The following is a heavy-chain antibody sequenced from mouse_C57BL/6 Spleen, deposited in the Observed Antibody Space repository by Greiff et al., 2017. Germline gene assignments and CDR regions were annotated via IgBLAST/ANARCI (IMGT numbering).Heavy chain of an antibody. Sequence: EVMLVESGGGLVKPGGSLKLSCAASGFTFSSYAMSWVRQTPEKRLEWVATISDGGSYTYYPDNVKGRFTISRDNAKNNLYLQMSHLKSEDTAMYYCARDKATVVSGAMDYWGQGTSVTVSS. CDR2: ISDGGSYT. D-gene: IGHD1-1*01. J-gene: IGHJ4*01. CDR1: GFTFSSYA. V-gene: IGHV5-4*01. CDR3: ARDKATVVSGAMDY.